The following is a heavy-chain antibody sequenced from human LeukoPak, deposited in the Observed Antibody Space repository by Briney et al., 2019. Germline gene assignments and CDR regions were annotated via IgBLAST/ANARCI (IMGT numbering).Heavy chain of an antibody. Sequence: GESLQISCKGSGYSFTNYWIGWLRQMPGKGLEWMGIIYPGDSDTRYSPSFQGQVTISADKSISTAYLQWSSLKASDTAMYFCARRQESAEYFQHWGQGTLVTVSS. J-gene: IGHJ1*01. CDR3: ARRQESAEYFQH. CDR2: IYPGDSDT. CDR1: GYSFTNYW. V-gene: IGHV5-51*01.